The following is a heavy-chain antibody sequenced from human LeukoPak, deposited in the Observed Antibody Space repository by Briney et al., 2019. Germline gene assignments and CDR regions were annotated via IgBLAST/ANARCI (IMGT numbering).Heavy chain of an antibody. CDR1: GFTFSSYG. V-gene: IGHV3-30*18. J-gene: IGHJ4*02. D-gene: IGHD3-10*01. CDR3: AKELYGSGSYDLDY. CDR2: ISCDGSNK. Sequence: PGGSLRLSCAASGFTFSSYGMHWVRQAPGKGLEWVAVISCDGSNKYYADSVKGRFTISRDNSKNTLYLQMNSLRAEDTAVYYCAKELYGSGSYDLDYWGQGTLVTVSS.